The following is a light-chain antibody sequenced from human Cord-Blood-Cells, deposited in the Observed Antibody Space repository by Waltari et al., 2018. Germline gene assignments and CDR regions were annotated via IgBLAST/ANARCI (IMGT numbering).Light chain of an antibody. V-gene: IGKV1-39*01. Sequence: DIQMSQYPSSPSASVGNRVSITCPASQSISIYLNWYQQKPGKAPKFLIYASASLQSWVPSRFSGSGSGTDFTLTISSLQPEDFATYYCQQSYSTPQELTFGGGTKVEIK. CDR2: ASA. CDR1: QSISIY. CDR3: QQSYSTPQELT. J-gene: IGKJ4*01.